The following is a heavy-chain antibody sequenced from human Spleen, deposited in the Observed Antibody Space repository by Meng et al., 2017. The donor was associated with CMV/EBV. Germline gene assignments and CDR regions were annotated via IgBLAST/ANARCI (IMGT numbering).Heavy chain of an antibody. Sequence: GGYYWSWIRQHPGTGLEWIGYIYYTGSTNYNPSLKSRVSISVDTSKNQFSLKLSSVTVADTAVYYCARTRYYYDNSGYSVPTTFDYWGQGTLVTVSS. CDR2: IYYTGST. V-gene: IGHV4-31*02. D-gene: IGHD3-22*01. CDR1: GGYY. CDR3: ARTRYYYDNSGYSVPTTFDY. J-gene: IGHJ4*02.